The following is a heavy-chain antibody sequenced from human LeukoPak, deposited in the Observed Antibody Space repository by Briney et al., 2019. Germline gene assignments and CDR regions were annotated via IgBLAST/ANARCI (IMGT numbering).Heavy chain of an antibody. CDR3: ARDHQYDFDY. CDR2: IGAYNGNT. D-gene: IGHD2-2*01. V-gene: IGHV1-18*01. J-gene: IGHJ4*02. Sequence: GASVTVSCKASGYTFTSFGISWVRQAPGRGLEWMGWIGAYNGNTNYAQKLQGRVTMTTDTSTSTAYMELRSLTSDDTAVYFCARDHQYDFDYWGQGTLVTVSS. CDR1: GYTFTSFG.